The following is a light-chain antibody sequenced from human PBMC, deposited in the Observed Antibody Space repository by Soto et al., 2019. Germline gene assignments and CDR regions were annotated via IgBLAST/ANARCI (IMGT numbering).Light chain of an antibody. J-gene: IGLJ2*01. CDR3: SSYTTSGTPLE. CDR2: EVN. Sequence: QSALTQPASVSGSPGQSITISCTGTSTDVATYNYVSWFQQHPDKAPKLMIYEVNNRPSGVSSRFSGSKSGNTASLTISRLQAEDEADYYCSSYTTSGTPLEIGGGTKLTVL. V-gene: IGLV2-14*01. CDR1: STDVATYNY.